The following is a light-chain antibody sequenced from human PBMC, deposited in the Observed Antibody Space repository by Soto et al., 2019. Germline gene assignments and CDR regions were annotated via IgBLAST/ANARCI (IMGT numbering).Light chain of an antibody. CDR1: QSISTSS. CDR3: QLYGDSLSIT. CDR2: GAF. V-gene: IGKV3-20*01. J-gene: IGKJ5*01. Sequence: ELGLTQSPGTLSLSPGERATLTFRASQSISTSSLAWSRQKPGQAPRHHIYGAFNRATGIPDRFSGGGSGTDFTLTITRLEPEDFAVDYCQLYGDSLSITFAQGTRLEI.